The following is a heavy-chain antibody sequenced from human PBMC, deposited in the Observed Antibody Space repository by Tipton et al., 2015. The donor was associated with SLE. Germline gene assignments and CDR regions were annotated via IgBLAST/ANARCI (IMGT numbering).Heavy chain of an antibody. Sequence: TLSLTCTVSGVPISSGGYYWSWIRQPAGKGLEWIGRAYTDGKTNYNPSLKSRVTISVDTSKNHFSLKLSSVTAADTAVYYCARASPGVWCFDLWGRGSLVTVSS. V-gene: IGHV4-61*02. CDR1: GVPISSGGYY. D-gene: IGHD2-8*01. J-gene: IGHJ2*01. CDR2: AYTDGKT. CDR3: ARASPGVWCFDL.